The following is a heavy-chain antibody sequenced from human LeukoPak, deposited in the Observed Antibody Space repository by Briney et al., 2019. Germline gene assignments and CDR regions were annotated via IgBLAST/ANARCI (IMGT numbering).Heavy chain of an antibody. D-gene: IGHD5-24*01. V-gene: IGHV1-2*02. Sequence: ASVTVSCKASGYTFTGYYMHWVRQAPGQGLEWMGWINPNSGGTNYAQKFQGRVTMTRDTSISTAYMELSRLRSDDTAVYYCAFEREMATIGCQFDYWGQGTLVTVSS. CDR1: GYTFTGYY. J-gene: IGHJ4*02. CDR2: INPNSGGT. CDR3: AFEREMATIGCQFDY.